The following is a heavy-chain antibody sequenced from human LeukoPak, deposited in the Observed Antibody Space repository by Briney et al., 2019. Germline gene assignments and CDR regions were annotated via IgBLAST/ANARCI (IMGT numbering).Heavy chain of an antibody. CDR2: MNPNSGNT. CDR3: ARALPSSIAAATHY. CDR1: GYTFTSYD. J-gene: IGHJ4*02. V-gene: IGHV1-8*03. Sequence: GASVKVSCKASGYTFTSYDINWVRQATGQGLEWMGWMNPNSGNTGYAQKFQGRVTITRNTSISTAYMELSSLRSEDTAVYFCARALPSSIAAATHYWGQGTLVIVSS. D-gene: IGHD6-13*01.